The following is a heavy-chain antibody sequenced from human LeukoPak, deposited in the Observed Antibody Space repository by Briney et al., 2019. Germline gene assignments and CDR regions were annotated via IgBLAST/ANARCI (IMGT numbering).Heavy chain of an antibody. J-gene: IGHJ4*02. Sequence: GVLRLSCAASGFTFSSYWMSWVRQAPGKGLEWVANIKQDGSEKYYVDSVKGRFTISRDNAKNSLYLQMNSLRAEDTAVYYCARGGVYSSRGIDYWGQGTLVTVSS. CDR1: GFTFSSYW. D-gene: IGHD6-13*01. V-gene: IGHV3-7*04. CDR2: IKQDGSEK. CDR3: ARGGVYSSRGIDY.